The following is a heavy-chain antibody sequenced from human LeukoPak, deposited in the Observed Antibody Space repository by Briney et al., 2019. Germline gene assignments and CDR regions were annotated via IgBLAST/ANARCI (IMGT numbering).Heavy chain of an antibody. Sequence: ASVKVSCKASGGTFSSYAISWVRQAPGQGLEWMGGIIPIFGTANYAQKFQGRVTITADESTSTAYMELSSPRSEDTAVYYCANHRIKTYYYGSGSYYPFDYWGQGTLVTVSS. CDR3: ANHRIKTYYYGSGSYYPFDY. CDR2: IIPIFGTA. J-gene: IGHJ4*02. CDR1: GGTFSSYA. V-gene: IGHV1-69*13. D-gene: IGHD3-10*01.